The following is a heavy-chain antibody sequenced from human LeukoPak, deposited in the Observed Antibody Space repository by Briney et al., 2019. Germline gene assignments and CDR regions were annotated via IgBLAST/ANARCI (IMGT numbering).Heavy chain of an antibody. CDR3: ARAKNREGSFDY. CDR1: GDSISSRNW. J-gene: IGHJ4*02. CDR2: IYYSGNI. Sequence: PSETLSLTCAVSGDSISSRNWWTWVRQPPRKGLEGIWEIYYSGNIKYNPSLKSRVTISVDKAKNQFSLKLSSVTAAGTAVYYCARAKNREGSFDYWGQGTLVTVSS. V-gene: IGHV4-4*02. D-gene: IGHD1-14*01.